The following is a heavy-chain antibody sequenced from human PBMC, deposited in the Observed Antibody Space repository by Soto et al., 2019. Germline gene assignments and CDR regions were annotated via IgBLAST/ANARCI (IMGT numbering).Heavy chain of an antibody. Sequence: ASVKVSCKASGYTFTSYAMHWVRQAPGQRLEWMGWINAGNGNTKYSQKFQGRVTITRDTSASTAYMELSSLRSEDTAVYYCARDQERGRGVQYYYYYYGMDVWGQGTTVTVSS. D-gene: IGHD1-1*01. V-gene: IGHV1-3*01. CDR2: INAGNGNT. CDR3: ARDQERGRGVQYYYYYYGMDV. CDR1: GYTFTSYA. J-gene: IGHJ6*02.